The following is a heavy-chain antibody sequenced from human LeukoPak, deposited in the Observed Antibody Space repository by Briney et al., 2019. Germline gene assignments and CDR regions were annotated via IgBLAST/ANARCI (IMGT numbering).Heavy chain of an antibody. V-gene: IGHV3-30*04. CDR2: ISYDGSNK. Sequence: PGGSLRLSCAASGFTFSSYAMHWVRQAPGKGLEWVAVISYDGSNKYYADSVKGRFTISRDNSKNTLYLQMNSLRAEDTAVYYCARGGRSYDFSGWFDPWGQGTLVTVSS. CDR3: ARGGRSYDFSGWFDP. CDR1: GFTFSSYA. J-gene: IGHJ5*02. D-gene: IGHD3-3*01.